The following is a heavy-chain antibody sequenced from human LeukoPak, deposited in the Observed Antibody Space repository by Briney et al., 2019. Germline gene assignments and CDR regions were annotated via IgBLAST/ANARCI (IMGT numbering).Heavy chain of an antibody. CDR2: ISGSGGST. CDR3: AKADSARGVTLKTTIDY. CDR1: GFTFGSYA. Sequence: PGGSLRLSCAASGFTFGSYAMSWVRQARGKGLEWVSVISGSGGSTYYADSVKGRFTISRDNSKNTLYLQMSSLRGEDTAVYYCAKADSARGVTLKTTIDYWGQGTLVTVSS. J-gene: IGHJ4*02. D-gene: IGHD1-14*01. V-gene: IGHV3-23*01.